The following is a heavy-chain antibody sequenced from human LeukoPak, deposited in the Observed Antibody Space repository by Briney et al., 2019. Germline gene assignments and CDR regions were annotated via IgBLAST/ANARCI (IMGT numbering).Heavy chain of an antibody. CDR2: IYTSGST. V-gene: IGHV4-61*02. D-gene: IGHD3-10*01. Sequence: SETLSLTCTVSGGSISSGSYYWSWIRQPAGKGLEWIGRIYTSGSTNYNPSLKSRVTISVDTSKNQFSLKLSSVTAADTAVYYCASAQECFGELWDDYWGQGTLVTVSS. CDR1: GGSISSGSYY. J-gene: IGHJ4*02. CDR3: ASAQECFGELWDDY.